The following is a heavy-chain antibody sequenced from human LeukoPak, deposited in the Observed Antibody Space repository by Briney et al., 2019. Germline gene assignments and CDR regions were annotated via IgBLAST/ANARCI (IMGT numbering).Heavy chain of an antibody. CDR1: GFTFSRYA. J-gene: IGHJ4*02. D-gene: IGHD3-9*01. Sequence: GGSVSLSCAVSGFTFSRYAMSWVRQAPGRGLAWVSAINGSGGSTYYADSVKGRFTISRDNSKNTLYLQMNSLRAEDTAVYYWATHRELRYFDWLKGGFDYWGQGTLVTVSS. V-gene: IGHV3-23*01. CDR3: ATHRELRYFDWLKGGFDY. CDR2: INGSGGST.